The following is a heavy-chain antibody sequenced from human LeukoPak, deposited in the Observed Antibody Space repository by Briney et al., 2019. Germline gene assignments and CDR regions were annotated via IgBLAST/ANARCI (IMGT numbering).Heavy chain of an antibody. CDR3: AREYSGYDYSAFDY. J-gene: IGHJ4*02. Sequence: ASVKVSCKASGGTFSSYAISWVRQAPGQGLEWMGGIIPIFGTANYAQKFQGRVTITADESTSTAYMELSSLRSEDTAVYYCAREYSGYDYSAFDYWGQGTLVTVSS. CDR1: GGTFSSYA. CDR2: IIPIFGTA. D-gene: IGHD5-12*01. V-gene: IGHV1-69*13.